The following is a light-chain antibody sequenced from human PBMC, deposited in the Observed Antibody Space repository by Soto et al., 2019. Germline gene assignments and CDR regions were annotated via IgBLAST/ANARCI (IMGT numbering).Light chain of an antibody. Sequence: EIVLTQSPATLSLYPGERATLSCRASQSVSSYLAWYQQKPGQAPRLLIYDASNRATGIPARFSGSGSGTDFTLTIISLEPEDFAVYYCQQRSNWPPTFGGGTKVDIK. CDR3: QQRSNWPPT. CDR2: DAS. J-gene: IGKJ4*01. V-gene: IGKV3-11*01. CDR1: QSVSSY.